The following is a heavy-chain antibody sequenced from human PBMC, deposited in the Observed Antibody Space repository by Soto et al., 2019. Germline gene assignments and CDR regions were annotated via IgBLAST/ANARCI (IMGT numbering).Heavy chain of an antibody. CDR2: IYTSGST. Sequence: QVQLQESGPGLLKPSETLSLTCTVSGGSISSYYWSWIRQPAGKGLEWVGRIYTSGSTNYNPTLKSRDTMPVHTSKNQFSLQLSSVTAADTAVYYCARACSSNSCYDVFDYWGQGTLVTVSS. V-gene: IGHV4-4*07. D-gene: IGHD2-2*01. CDR3: ARACSSNSCYDVFDY. CDR1: GGSISSYY. J-gene: IGHJ4*02.